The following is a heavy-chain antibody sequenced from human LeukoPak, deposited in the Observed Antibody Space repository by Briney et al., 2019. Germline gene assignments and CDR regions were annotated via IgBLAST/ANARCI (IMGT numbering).Heavy chain of an antibody. D-gene: IGHD3-16*01. CDR3: AKDAQGGSLDY. CDR1: GFTFSSYG. V-gene: IGHV3-30*18. CDR2: ISYDGSNK. J-gene: IGHJ4*02. Sequence: GGSLRLSCAASGFTFSSYGMHWVRQAPGKGLEWVAVISYDGSNKYYADSVKGRFTISRDNSKNMLYLQMNSLRAEDTAVYYCAKDAQGGSLDYWGQGTLVTVSS.